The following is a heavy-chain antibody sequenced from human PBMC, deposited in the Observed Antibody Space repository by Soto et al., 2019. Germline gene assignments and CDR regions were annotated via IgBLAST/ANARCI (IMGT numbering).Heavy chain of an antibody. V-gene: IGHV1-8*01. CDR2: MNPNSGNT. Sequence: ASVKVSCKASGYTFTSYDINWVRQATGQGLEWMGWMNPNSGNTGYAQKFQGRVTMTKNTSISTAYMELSSLRSEDTAVYYCARGGPYCGGDCYSYWGQGTLVTVSS. CDR1: GYTFTSYD. CDR3: ARGGPYCGGDCYSY. J-gene: IGHJ4*02. D-gene: IGHD2-21*01.